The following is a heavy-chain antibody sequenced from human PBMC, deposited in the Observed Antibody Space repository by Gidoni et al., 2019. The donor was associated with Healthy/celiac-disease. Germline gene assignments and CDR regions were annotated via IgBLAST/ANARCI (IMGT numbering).Heavy chain of an antibody. Sequence: EVQLVESGVGLVQPGRSLRLSCAASGFTFDDYAMHWVRQAPGKCLEGVSGISWKSGSIGYADSVKGRFTISRYNAKNSLYLQMNSLRAEDTALYYCAKDHNYGDYVPVGWFDPWGQGTLVTVSS. CDR3: AKDHNYGDYVPVGWFDP. J-gene: IGHJ5*02. CDR1: GFTFDDYA. CDR2: ISWKSGSI. V-gene: IGHV3-9*01. D-gene: IGHD4-17*01.